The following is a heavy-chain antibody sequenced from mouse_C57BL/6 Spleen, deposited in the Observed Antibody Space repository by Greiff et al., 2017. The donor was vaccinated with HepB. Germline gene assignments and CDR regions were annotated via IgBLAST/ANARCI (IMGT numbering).Heavy chain of an antibody. V-gene: IGHV1-42*01. D-gene: IGHD1-1*01. Sequence: VQLKQSGPELVKPGASVKISCKASGYSFTGYYMNWVKQSPEKSLEWIGEINPSTGGTTYNQKFKDKATLTVDKSYSTAYMQLKSLTSEDSAVYYCARQPITTVVYFDYWGQGTTLTVSS. J-gene: IGHJ2*01. CDR3: ARQPITTVVYFDY. CDR1: GYSFTGYY. CDR2: INPSTGGT.